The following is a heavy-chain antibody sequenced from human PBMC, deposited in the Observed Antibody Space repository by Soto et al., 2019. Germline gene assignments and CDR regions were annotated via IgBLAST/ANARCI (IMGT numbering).Heavy chain of an antibody. D-gene: IGHD5-12*01. J-gene: IGHJ6*03. V-gene: IGHV3-9*01. CDR2: ISWNSGSI. Sequence: PGGSLRLSCAASGFTFDDYAMHWVRQAPGKGLEWVSGISWNSGSIGYADSVKGRFTISRDNAKNSLYLQMNSLRAEDTALYYCAKDSGGPSGYDFYYMDVWGKGTTVTVSS. CDR1: GFTFDDYA. CDR3: AKDSGGPSGYDFYYMDV.